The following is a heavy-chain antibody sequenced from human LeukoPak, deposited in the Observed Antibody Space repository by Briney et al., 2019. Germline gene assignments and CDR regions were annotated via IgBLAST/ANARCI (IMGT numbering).Heavy chain of an antibody. V-gene: IGHV3-48*01. CDR1: GFTFSGYS. Sequence: GGSLRLSCVASGFTFSGYSINWVRQAPGKGLEWLSYIAWDTITIYYADSVKGRSTISRDNAKNSLYLQVNNLRAEDTAVYYCARGPNSNWSGLDFWGQGTLLTVSS. CDR3: ARGPNSNWSGLDF. D-gene: IGHD6-6*01. J-gene: IGHJ4*02. CDR2: IAWDTITI.